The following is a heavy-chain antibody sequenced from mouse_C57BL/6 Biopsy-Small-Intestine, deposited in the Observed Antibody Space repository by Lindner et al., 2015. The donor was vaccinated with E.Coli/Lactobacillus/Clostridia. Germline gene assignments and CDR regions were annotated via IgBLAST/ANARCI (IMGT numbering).Heavy chain of an antibody. Sequence: SVKVSCKASGGTFSRYSISWVRQAPGQGLEWMGGIIPIFGTGNYAQKFEGRVTITADESTSTAYMELSSLRSEDTAVYYCARHKIAKPFDYWGQGTLVTVSS. V-gene: IGHV1-81*01. CDR1: GGTFSRYS. CDR3: ARHKIAKPFDY. CDR2: IIPIFGTG. J-gene: IGHJ4*01.